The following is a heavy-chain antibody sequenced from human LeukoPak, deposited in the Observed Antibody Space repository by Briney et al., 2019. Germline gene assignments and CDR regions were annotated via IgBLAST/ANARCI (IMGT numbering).Heavy chain of an antibody. J-gene: IGHJ4*02. CDR3: ARDLGYNLDY. Sequence: GGSLRLSCAASGFTFSSYWMHWVRQAPGKGLVWVSRIHTDGSSTSYADSVKGRFTISRDNAKNTLYLQMNSLRAEDTAVYYCARDLGYNLDYWGQGTVVTVSS. CDR1: GFTFSSYW. V-gene: IGHV3-74*01. D-gene: IGHD1-1*01. CDR2: IHTDGSST.